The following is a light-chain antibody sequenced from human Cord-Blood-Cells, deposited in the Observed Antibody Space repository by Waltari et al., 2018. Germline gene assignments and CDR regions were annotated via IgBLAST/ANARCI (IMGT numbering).Light chain of an antibody. J-gene: IGKJ2*03. CDR2: CAS. CDR1: QSVLYSSNNKNY. CDR3: QQYYRTPYS. V-gene: IGKV4-1*01. Sequence: MMMTLYSDSVAVSLGESATLNCKSRQSVLYSSNNKNYLAWYQQKPGQPPKLLIYCASTRESGVPDRFSGSGSGTEFTLTISSLQAEDVAVYYCQQYYRTPYSFGQGTKLEIQ.